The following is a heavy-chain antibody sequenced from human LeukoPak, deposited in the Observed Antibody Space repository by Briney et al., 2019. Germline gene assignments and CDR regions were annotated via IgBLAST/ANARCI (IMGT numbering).Heavy chain of an antibody. J-gene: IGHJ4*02. V-gene: IGHV3-15*01. CDR1: GFTLDNAG. D-gene: IGHD6-13*01. Sequence: GGSLRLSCAPSGFTLDNAGMRWVRHAPGKGLEWVGRVRSKLDGGTAEYAAFVKGRFSSSTDDSGNTLYLQMNSLKSEDTAVYYCTTDHSSSWYGFEYWGQGTQVTVSS. CDR3: TTDHSSSWYGFEY. CDR2: VRSKLDGGTA.